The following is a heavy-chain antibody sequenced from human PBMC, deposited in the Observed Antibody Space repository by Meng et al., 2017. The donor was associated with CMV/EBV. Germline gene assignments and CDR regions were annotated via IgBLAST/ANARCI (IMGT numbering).Heavy chain of an antibody. D-gene: IGHD4-11*01. CDR3: VRDWPPPTVTTAYYYYGMDV. CDR1: GYTFTSYG. Sequence: ASVKVSCKASGYTFTSYGISWVRQAPGQGLEWMGWISAYNGNTNYAQKLQGRVTMTTDTSTSTAYMELRSLRSDDTAVYYCVRDWPPPTVTTAYYYYGMDVWGQGTTVTVSS. CDR2: ISAYNGNT. V-gene: IGHV1-18*01. J-gene: IGHJ6*02.